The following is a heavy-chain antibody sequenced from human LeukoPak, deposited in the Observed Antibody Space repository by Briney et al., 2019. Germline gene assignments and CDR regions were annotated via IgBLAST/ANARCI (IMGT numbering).Heavy chain of an antibody. J-gene: IGHJ4*02. D-gene: IGHD3-10*01. Sequence: SVKVSCKASGGTFSSYAISWVRQAPGQGLEWMGGIIPIFGTANYAQKFQGRVTITADGSTGTAYMELSSLRSEDTAVYYCARDQYDYGSDPYYFDYWGQGTLVTVSS. CDR1: GGTFSSYA. CDR3: ARDQYDYGSDPYYFDY. CDR2: IIPIFGTA. V-gene: IGHV1-69*01.